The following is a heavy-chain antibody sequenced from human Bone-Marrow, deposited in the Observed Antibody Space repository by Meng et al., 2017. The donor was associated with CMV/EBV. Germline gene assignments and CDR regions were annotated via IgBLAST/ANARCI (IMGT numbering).Heavy chain of an antibody. Sequence: GESLKISCAASGFTFSSYGMHWVRQAPGKGLEWVAFIRYNGSNKYYADSVKGRFTISRDNSKKTLYLQMNSLRAEDTAVYYCARDQDGYNYYDYWGQGTLVTVSS. J-gene: IGHJ4*02. D-gene: IGHD5-24*01. CDR3: ARDQDGYNYYDY. CDR2: IRYNGSNK. CDR1: GFTFSSYG. V-gene: IGHV3-30*02.